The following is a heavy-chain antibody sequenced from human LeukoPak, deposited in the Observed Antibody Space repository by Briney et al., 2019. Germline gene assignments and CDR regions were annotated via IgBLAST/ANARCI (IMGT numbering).Heavy chain of an antibody. V-gene: IGHV4-39*07. J-gene: IGHJ4*02. CDR3: ARGWYCSGGSCYSDY. Sequence: SSETLSLTCTVSGGSISSGGYYWSWIRQPPGKGLEWIGEINHSGSTNYNPSLKSRVTISVDTSKNQFSLKLSSVTAADTAVYYCARGWYCSGGSCYSDYWGQGTLVTVSS. CDR1: GGSISSGGYY. CDR2: INHSGST. D-gene: IGHD2-15*01.